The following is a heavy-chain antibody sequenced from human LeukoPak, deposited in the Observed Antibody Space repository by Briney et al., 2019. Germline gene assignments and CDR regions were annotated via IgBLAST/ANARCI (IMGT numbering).Heavy chain of an antibody. CDR1: GFTFSSPW. D-gene: IGHD4-23*01. CDR2: IKTKTDGGTT. CDR3: ANIFGGNSHRSDY. Sequence: GGSLRLSCAASGFTFSSPWMSWVRQAPGQGLEWLVRIKTKTDGGTTDYAAPVKGRFTISRDDSTNPLYLQMNSLKSDDTAVYYCANIFGGNSHRSDYWGQGTLVTVSS. V-gene: IGHV3-15*01. J-gene: IGHJ4*02.